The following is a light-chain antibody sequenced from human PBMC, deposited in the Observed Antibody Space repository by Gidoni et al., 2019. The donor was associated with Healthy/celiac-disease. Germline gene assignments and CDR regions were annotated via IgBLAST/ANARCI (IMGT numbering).Light chain of an antibody. Sequence: QSVLTQPPSVSWAPGPRVTISCTGSSSNIGAGYDVHWYQQLPGTAPKRLIYGNSNRPSGVPDRFSGSKSGTSASLAITGLQAEDEADYYCQSYDSSLSGSRVFGGGTKLTVL. CDR1: SSNIGAGYD. V-gene: IGLV1-40*01. CDR2: GNS. CDR3: QSYDSSLSGSRV. J-gene: IGLJ2*01.